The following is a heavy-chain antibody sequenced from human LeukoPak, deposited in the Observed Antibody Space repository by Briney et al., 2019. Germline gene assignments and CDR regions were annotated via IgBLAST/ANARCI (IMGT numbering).Heavy chain of an antibody. CDR2: IYYSGST. CDR3: ARRGDYGDYVWFY. Sequence: SETLSLTCTVSGGSISSSSYYWDWIRQPPGKGLEWIGTIYYSGSTYYNPSLKSRVTISVDTSKNRFSLKLTSVTAADTASYYCARRGDYGDYVWFYWGQGTLVTVSS. V-gene: IGHV4-39*01. J-gene: IGHJ4*02. CDR1: GGSISSSSYY. D-gene: IGHD4-17*01.